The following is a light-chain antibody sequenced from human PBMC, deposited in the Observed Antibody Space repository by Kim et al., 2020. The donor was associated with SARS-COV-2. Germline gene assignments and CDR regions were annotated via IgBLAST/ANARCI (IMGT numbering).Light chain of an antibody. Sequence: QSALTQPASVSGSPGQSITISCTGTSNDVGDYKFVSWYQQYPGKAPKLIIYDVTNRPSGVSNRFSGSKSGNTASLTISGLQAEDEADYYCSSYTTSTTWLFGGGTQLTVL. CDR2: DVT. CDR1: SNDVGDYKF. V-gene: IGLV2-14*03. CDR3: SSYTTSTTWL. J-gene: IGLJ2*01.